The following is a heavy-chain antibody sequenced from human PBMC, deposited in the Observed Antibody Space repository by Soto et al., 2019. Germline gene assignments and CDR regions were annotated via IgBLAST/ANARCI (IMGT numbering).Heavy chain of an antibody. CDR3: ARDRSSSWYTVDI. CDR1: GFTFSSYE. CDR2: ISSSGSGI. Sequence: GGSLRLSCAASGFTFSSYEMNWVRQAPGKGLEWVSYISSSGSGIYYADSVKGRSTISRDNAKNSLYLQMNSLRAEDTAVYYCARDRSSSWYTVDIWGQGTMVTVSS. D-gene: IGHD6-13*01. V-gene: IGHV3-48*03. J-gene: IGHJ3*02.